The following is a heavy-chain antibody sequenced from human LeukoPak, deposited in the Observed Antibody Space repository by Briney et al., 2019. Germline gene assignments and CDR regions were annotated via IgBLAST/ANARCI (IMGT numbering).Heavy chain of an antibody. CDR2: INAGNGNT. V-gene: IGHV1-3*01. D-gene: IGHD4-17*01. CDR3: GRSKTTVTLAADY. J-gene: IGHJ4*02. CDR1: VYSFTSYS. Sequence: ASVKVSCKASVYSFTSYSMHWVRQAPGPRLEGMGGINAGNGNTKYSQKFQGRATITRDTSTSTAYMELSSLRSEDTAVYYCGRSKTTVTLAADYWGQGTLVTVSS.